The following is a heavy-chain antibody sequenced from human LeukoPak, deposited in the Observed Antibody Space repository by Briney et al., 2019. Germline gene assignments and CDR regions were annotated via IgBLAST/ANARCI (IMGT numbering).Heavy chain of an antibody. V-gene: IGHV3-30-3*01. Sequence: GGSLRLSCAASGFTFSSYAMHWVRQAPGKGLEWVAVISYDGSNKYYADSVTGRFTISRDTPKNTLYLQMNSLRAEDTAVYYSAPDIVVLPAALDYWGQGTLVTVSS. CDR1: GFTFSSYA. D-gene: IGHD2-2*01. CDR2: ISYDGSNK. CDR3: APDIVVLPAALDY. J-gene: IGHJ4*02.